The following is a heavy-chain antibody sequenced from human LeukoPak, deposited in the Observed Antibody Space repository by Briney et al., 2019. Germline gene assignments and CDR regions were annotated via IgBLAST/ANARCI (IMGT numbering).Heavy chain of an antibody. J-gene: IGHJ4*02. CDR3: AKDRSMVRGAAGY. D-gene: IGHD3-10*01. V-gene: IGHV3-53*01. CDR1: GLTLSINY. CDR2: LYADGTT. Sequence: GGSLRLSCAASGLTLSINYMSWVRQAPGMGLEWVSILYADGTTFCLDSLKGRFTISRDNSKNTLYLQMNSLRAEDTAVYYCAKDRSMVRGAAGYWGQGTLVTVSS.